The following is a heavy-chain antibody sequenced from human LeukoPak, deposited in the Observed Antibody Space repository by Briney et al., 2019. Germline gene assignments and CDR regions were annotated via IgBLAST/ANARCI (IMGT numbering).Heavy chain of an antibody. J-gene: IGHJ4*02. Sequence: SETLSLTCTVSGGSISSYYWSWIRQPPGKGLEWIGYIYYSGSTNYNPSLKSRVTISVDTSKNQFSLKLSSVTAADTAVYYCAGGGQLLLPYYFDYWGQGTLVTVSS. CDR1: GGSISSYY. D-gene: IGHD2-2*01. CDR3: AGGGQLLLPYYFDY. CDR2: IYYSGST. V-gene: IGHV4-59*01.